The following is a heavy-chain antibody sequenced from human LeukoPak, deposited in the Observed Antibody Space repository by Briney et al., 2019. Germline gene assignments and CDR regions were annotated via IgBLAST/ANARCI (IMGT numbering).Heavy chain of an antibody. Sequence: GGSLRLSCAASGFTVSSNYMIWVRQDPGKGMEWVSLIHGGGTTYYADSVKGRFTISSDSSKNTVYLEMNSLRAEDTAVYYCARAPNYGDYGGQWGRGTLVTVSS. J-gene: IGHJ4*02. V-gene: IGHV3-53*01. CDR3: ARAPNYGDYGGQ. CDR1: GFTVSSNY. CDR2: IHGGGTT. D-gene: IGHD4-17*01.